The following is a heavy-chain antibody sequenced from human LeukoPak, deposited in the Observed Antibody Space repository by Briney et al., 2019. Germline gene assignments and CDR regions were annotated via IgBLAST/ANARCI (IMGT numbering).Heavy chain of an antibody. D-gene: IGHD3-10*01. J-gene: IGHJ3*02. CDR1: EFTVSSNY. CDR2: IYSGGST. CDR3: ARDGVRGVIMSYAFDI. V-gene: IGHV3-66*01. Sequence: PGGSLRLSCAASEFTVSSNYMSWVRQAPGKGLEWVSVIYSGGSTYYADSVKGRFTISRDNSKNTLYLQMNSLRAEDTAVYYCARDGVRGVIMSYAFDIWGQGTMVTVSS.